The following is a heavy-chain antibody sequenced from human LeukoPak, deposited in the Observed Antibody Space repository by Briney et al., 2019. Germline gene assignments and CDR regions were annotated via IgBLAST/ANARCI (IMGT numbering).Heavy chain of an antibody. J-gene: IGHJ4*02. CDR1: GFSLSTSGVG. CDR3: AHSLHRGIELLWFGELYPLYDY. D-gene: IGHD3-10*01. V-gene: IGHV2-5*01. Sequence: SGPTLVNPTQTLTLTCTFSGFSLSTSGVGVGWIRQPPGKALEWLALIYWNDDKRYSPSLRSRLTITKDTSKNQVVLTVTNMDPVDTTTYYCAHSLHRGIELLWFGELYPLYDYWGQGTLVNGSS. CDR2: IYWNDDK.